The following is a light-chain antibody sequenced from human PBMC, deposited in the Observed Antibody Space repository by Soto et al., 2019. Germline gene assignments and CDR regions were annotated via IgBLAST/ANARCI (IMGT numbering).Light chain of an antibody. CDR3: QAWDSSTVV. Sequence: SYELTQQPSVSVSPGQTASITCSGDELGDKYAYWYRQKPGQSPVLVIYQDTRRPSGIPERFSGSNSGNTATLTISGTQAMDEADYYCQAWDSSTVVFGGGTKLTVL. J-gene: IGLJ2*01. CDR2: QDT. V-gene: IGLV3-1*01. CDR1: ELGDKY.